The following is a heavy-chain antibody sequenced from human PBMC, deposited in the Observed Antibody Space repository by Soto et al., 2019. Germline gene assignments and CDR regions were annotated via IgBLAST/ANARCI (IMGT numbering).Heavy chain of an antibody. Sequence: SETLSLTCNVSGGSVSSVNAYWTWIRQPPGKGLEWIGYIFYRGSTSYNPSLRSRVSISMDTSKNQFSLTLSSVTAADTAVYYCARDNYGSGSYSPFDYWGPGTLVTVSS. D-gene: IGHD3-10*01. CDR1: GGSVSSVNAY. J-gene: IGHJ4*02. CDR3: ARDNYGSGSYSPFDY. CDR2: IFYRGST. V-gene: IGHV4-30-4*01.